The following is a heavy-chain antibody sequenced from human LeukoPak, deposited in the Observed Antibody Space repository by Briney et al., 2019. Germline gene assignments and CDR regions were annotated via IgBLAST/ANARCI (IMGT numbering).Heavy chain of an antibody. CDR1: GFTFSSYS. Sequence: GGSPRLSCAASGFTFSSYSMNWVRQAPGKGLEWVSSISSSSSYIYYADSVKGRFTISRDNAKNSLYLQMNSLRAEDTAVYYCARERAGTDFDYWGQGTLVTVSS. J-gene: IGHJ4*02. CDR2: ISSSSSYI. D-gene: IGHD6-13*01. V-gene: IGHV3-21*01. CDR3: ARERAGTDFDY.